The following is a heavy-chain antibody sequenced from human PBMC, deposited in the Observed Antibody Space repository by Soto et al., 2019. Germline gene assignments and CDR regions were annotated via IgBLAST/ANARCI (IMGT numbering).Heavy chain of an antibody. J-gene: IGHJ3*02. Sequence: EVKLLDSGGGLVQPGGSLRLSCAASGFTFSSYSMSWVRQAPGKGLEWVAHITASGGTTYYADSVKGRFTISRDTSRSTLYLQMNSLRAEDTALYYCAKCMQAYWNYDAHHIWGQGTMVTVSS. CDR2: ITASGGTT. D-gene: IGHD1-7*01. CDR3: AKCMQAYWNYDAHHI. CDR1: GFTFSSYS. V-gene: IGHV3-23*01.